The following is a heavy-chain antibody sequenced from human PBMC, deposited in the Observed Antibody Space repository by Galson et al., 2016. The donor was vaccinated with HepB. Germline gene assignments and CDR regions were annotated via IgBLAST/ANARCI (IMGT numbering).Heavy chain of an antibody. CDR2: ISATSGDI. CDR1: GFTFSSYS. CDR3: ARDPLRYYGSGSYPQY. D-gene: IGHD3-10*01. J-gene: IGHJ4*02. Sequence: SLRLSCAACGFTFSSYSMNWLRQAPGKGLEWVSYISATSGDIYYADSMKGRFTISRDNARNSLYLQMNSLRAEDTAVYYCARDPLRYYGSGSYPQYWGLGTLVTVSS. V-gene: IGHV3-21*01.